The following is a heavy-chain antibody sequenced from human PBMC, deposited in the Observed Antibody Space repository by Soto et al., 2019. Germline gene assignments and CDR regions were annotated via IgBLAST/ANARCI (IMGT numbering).Heavy chain of an antibody. CDR3: ARFCGQMALLVDFF. V-gene: IGHV3-30*03. J-gene: IGHJ4*02. D-gene: IGHD2-21*01. CDR2: ITYTGSSK. Sequence: QVHLVESGRGVVQPGGSLRLSCAASGFTFSNFGMLWVRQDPGKGLAWVAAITYTGSSKYYADFVKGRFTISRGTSTNTVFLQMRSLRPEDTAVYYCARFCGQMALLVDFFWGQGTMVNVSS. CDR1: GFTFSNFG.